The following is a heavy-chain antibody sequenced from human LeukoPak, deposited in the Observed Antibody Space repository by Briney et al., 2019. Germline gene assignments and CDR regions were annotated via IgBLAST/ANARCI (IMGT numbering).Heavy chain of an antibody. CDR1: GFTFSSYS. D-gene: IGHD5-18*01. J-gene: IGHJ6*04. Sequence: KAGGSLRLSCAASGFTFSSYSMNWVRQAPGKGLEWVSSISSSSSYIYYADSVKGRFTISRDNSKNSLYLQMNSLRAEDTALYYCAKAFGYSSLDVWGKGTTVTVSS. V-gene: IGHV3-21*04. CDR2: ISSSSSYI. CDR3: AKAFGYSSLDV.